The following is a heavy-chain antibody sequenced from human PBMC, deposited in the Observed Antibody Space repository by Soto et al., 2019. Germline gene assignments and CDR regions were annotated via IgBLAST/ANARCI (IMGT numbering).Heavy chain of an antibody. CDR3: ARAHAPTLPFDY. D-gene: IGHD2-15*01. V-gene: IGHV4-59*01. J-gene: IGHJ4*01. Sequence: SETLSLTCTVSGGSIRNVYWSWIRQSPGKRLEWIGFIFHSGNAKYNPSLKSRVTISVDTSKNQFSLSLDSVTAADTAVYFCARAHAPTLPFDYWGQGTLVTVSS. CDR1: GGSIRNVY. CDR2: IFHSGNA.